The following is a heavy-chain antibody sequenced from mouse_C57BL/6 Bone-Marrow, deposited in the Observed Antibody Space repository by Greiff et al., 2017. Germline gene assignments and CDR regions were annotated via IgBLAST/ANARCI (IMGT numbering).Heavy chain of an antibody. J-gene: IGHJ2*01. CDR3: ASLNWGGRDYFDY. CDR1: GFTFSDYG. CDR2: ISSGSSTI. D-gene: IGHD4-1*01. Sequence: EVKLVESGGGLVKPGGSLKLSCAASGFTFSDYGMHWVRQAPEKGLEWVAYISSGSSTIYYEDTVKGRFTLSRDNAKNTLFLQMTSLRYEDTAMYYCASLNWGGRDYFDYWGQGTTLTVSS. V-gene: IGHV5-17*01.